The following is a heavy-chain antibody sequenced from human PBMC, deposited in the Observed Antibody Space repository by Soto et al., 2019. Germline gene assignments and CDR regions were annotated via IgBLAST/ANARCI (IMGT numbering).Heavy chain of an antibody. D-gene: IGHD6-6*01. Sequence: EVQLVESGGGLVQPGGSLRLSCAASDFTFSRYWMGWVRQAPGKGLEWVANIDQDGGEKYYVDSVKGRFTISRDNVNNSMYLEMNSLRGEDTAVYFGARVVYRSSWCGRFDPWGQGALVTVSS. CDR2: IDQDGGEK. CDR1: DFTFSRYW. J-gene: IGHJ5*02. V-gene: IGHV3-7*05. CDR3: ARVVYRSSWCGRFDP.